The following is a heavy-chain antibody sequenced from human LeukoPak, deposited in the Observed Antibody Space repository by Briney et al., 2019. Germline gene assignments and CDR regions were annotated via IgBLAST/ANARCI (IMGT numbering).Heavy chain of an antibody. CDR1: GFTFSSYW. V-gene: IGHV3-74*01. J-gene: IGHJ4*02. CDR2: INSDGSST. CDR3: ARVVTRSGAWDY. D-gene: IGHD3-3*01. Sequence: PGGSLRLSCAASGFTFSSYWMHWVRQAPGKGLVWVSRINSDGSSTSYADSVKGRFTISRDNAKNTLYLQMNSLRAEDTAVYYCARVVTRSGAWDYWGQGTLVTVSS.